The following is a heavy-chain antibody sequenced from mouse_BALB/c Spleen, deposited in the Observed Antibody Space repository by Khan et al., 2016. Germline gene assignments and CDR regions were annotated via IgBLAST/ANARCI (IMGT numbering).Heavy chain of an antibody. CDR2: IWGGGTT. D-gene: IGHD2-4*01. Sequence: VQLQESGPGLVAPSQSLSITCTVSGFSLSRYSVHWVRQPPGKGLEWLGMIWGGGTTDFNSALKSRLSISKDNSKSQVFLKMNSLQTDDTAMYYCASFYYDYDRAWFAYWGQGTLVTVSA. CDR1: GFSLSRYS. J-gene: IGHJ3*01. V-gene: IGHV2-6-4*01. CDR3: ASFYYDYDRAWFAY.